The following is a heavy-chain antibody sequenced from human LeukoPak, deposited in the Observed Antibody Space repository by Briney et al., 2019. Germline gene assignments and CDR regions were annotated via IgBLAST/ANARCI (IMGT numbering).Heavy chain of an antibody. J-gene: IGHJ2*01. D-gene: IGHD3-3*01. CDR3: ARGTYDLEENWYFDL. Sequence: SVKVSCKASGGTFSSYAISWVRQAPGQGLEWMGGIIPIFGTANYAQKFQGRVTITTDESTSTAYMELSSLRSEDTAVHYCARGTYDLEENWYFDLWGRGTLVTVSS. CDR2: IIPIFGTA. CDR1: GGTFSSYA. V-gene: IGHV1-69*05.